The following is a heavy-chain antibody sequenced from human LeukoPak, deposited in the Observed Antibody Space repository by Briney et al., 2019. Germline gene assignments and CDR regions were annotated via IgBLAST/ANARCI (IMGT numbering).Heavy chain of an antibody. V-gene: IGHV4-34*01. CDR2: INHSGYT. CDR1: GVSFDDYY. J-gene: IGHJ4*02. Sequence: PSETLSLTCAVSGVSFDDYYWNWVRQTPGKGLEWIGEINHSGYTNDSPSLKSRVTLSIDTSRKQFSLNLRSVTVADAGTYYCTRMTTGHDYWGQETLVTVSS. D-gene: IGHD4-17*01. CDR3: TRMTTGHDY.